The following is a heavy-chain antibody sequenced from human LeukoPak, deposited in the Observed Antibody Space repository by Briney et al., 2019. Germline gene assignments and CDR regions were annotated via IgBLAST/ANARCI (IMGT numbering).Heavy chain of an antibody. V-gene: IGHV3-48*03. Sequence: GGSLRLSCAASGFTFSSYEINWVRQAPGKGLEWVSYISSSGSTIYYADSVKGRFTISRDNAKNSLYLQMNSLRAEDTAVYYCASGPRRSTRREGFDYWGQGTLVTVFS. CDR3: ASGPRRSTRREGFDY. CDR2: ISSSGSTI. D-gene: IGHD2-2*01. CDR1: GFTFSSYE. J-gene: IGHJ4*02.